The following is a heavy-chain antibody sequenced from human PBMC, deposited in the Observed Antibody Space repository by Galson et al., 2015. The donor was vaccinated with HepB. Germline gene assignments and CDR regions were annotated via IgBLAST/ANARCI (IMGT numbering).Heavy chain of an antibody. CDR3: ASLDSSSPFDAFES. Sequence: SVKVSCKASGGTFSSYAISWVRQAPGQGLEWMGRIIPILGITNYAQKFEGRVTITADKSTSTTYMELSSLRSEDTAVYYCASLDSSSPFDAFESWGQGTMVTVSS. J-gene: IGHJ3*02. CDR2: IIPILGIT. V-gene: IGHV1-69*04. D-gene: IGHD6-13*01. CDR1: GGTFSSYA.